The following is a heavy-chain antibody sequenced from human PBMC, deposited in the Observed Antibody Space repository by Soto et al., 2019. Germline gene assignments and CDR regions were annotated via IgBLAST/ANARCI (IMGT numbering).Heavy chain of an antibody. J-gene: IGHJ6*03. CDR1: GGTFSSYT. D-gene: IGHD2-2*01. V-gene: IGHV1-69*02. Sequence: SVKVSCKASGGTFSSYTISWVRLAPGQGLEWMGRIIPILGIANYAQKFQGRVTITADKSTSTAYMELSSLRSEDTAVYYCDNGGCSSTSRGGRRYHYYYMDVWGKGTMVTVSS. CDR3: DNGGCSSTSRGGRRYHYYYMDV. CDR2: IIPILGIA.